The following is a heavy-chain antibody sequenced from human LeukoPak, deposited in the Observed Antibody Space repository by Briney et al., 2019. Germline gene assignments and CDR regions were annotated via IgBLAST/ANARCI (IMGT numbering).Heavy chain of an antibody. CDR3: ARDLSYGSGSYYGMDV. J-gene: IGHJ6*02. CDR1: GFTFSSYA. Sequence: GGSLRLSCAASGFTFSSYAMSWVRQAPGKGLEWVSAISGSGGSTYYADSVKGRFTISRDNSKNTLYLQMNSLRAEDTAVYYCARDLSYGSGSYYGMDVWGQGTTVTVSS. D-gene: IGHD3-10*01. V-gene: IGHV3-23*01. CDR2: ISGSGGST.